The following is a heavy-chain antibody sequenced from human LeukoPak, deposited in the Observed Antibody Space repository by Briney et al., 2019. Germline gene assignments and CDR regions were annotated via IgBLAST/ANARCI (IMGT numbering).Heavy chain of an antibody. CDR1: GFSFSRHW. V-gene: IGHV3-7*01. CDR2: IKQDGSEK. D-gene: IGHD3-10*01. Sequence: GGSLRLSCAASGFSFSRHWMSWARQAPGKGLEWVANIKQDGSEKYYVDSVKGRFTISRDNAQNSLHLQKNSLRAEDTAVYYCARAPRRGVMDVWGKGTTVSVSS. J-gene: IGHJ6*03. CDR3: ARAPRRGVMDV.